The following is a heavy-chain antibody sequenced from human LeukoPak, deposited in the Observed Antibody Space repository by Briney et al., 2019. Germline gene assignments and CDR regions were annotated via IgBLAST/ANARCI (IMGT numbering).Heavy chain of an antibody. D-gene: IGHD3-9*01. CDR2: ISSSGSTI. V-gene: IGHV3-48*03. J-gene: IGHJ4*02. Sequence: QPGGSLRLSCAASGFTFSSYEMNWVRQAPGKGLEWVSYISSSGSTIYYADSVKGRFTISRDNAKNSLYLQMNSLRAEDTAVYYCARVGGYYDILTGSPPDYWGQGTLVTVSS. CDR3: ARVGGYYDILTGSPPDY. CDR1: GFTFSSYE.